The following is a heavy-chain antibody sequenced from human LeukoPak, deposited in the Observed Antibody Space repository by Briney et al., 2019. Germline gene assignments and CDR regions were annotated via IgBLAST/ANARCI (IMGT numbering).Heavy chain of an antibody. CDR3: ARVYSSGWWNFDY. CDR1: GGSISSYY. CDR2: IYYSGST. V-gene: IGHV4-59*01. J-gene: IGHJ4*02. D-gene: IGHD6-19*01. Sequence: SETLSLTCTVSGGSISSYYWSWIRQPPGKGLEWIGYIYYSGSTNYNPSLKSRVTISVDTSKNQFSLKLSSVTPADTAVYYCARVYSSGWWNFDYWGQGTLVTVSS.